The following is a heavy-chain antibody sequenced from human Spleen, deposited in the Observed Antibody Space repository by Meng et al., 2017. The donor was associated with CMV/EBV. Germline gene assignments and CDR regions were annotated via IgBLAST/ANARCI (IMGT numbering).Heavy chain of an antibody. CDR2: INVNNGNT. J-gene: IGHJ6*02. V-gene: IGHV1-18*04. CDR1: GYTFTAHY. D-gene: IGHD2-8*01. CDR3: ARVSGVKGGMDV. Sequence: ASVKVSCKASGYTFTAHYFHWVRQAPGQGLEWMGWINVNNGNTNYGQKVRGRVTMTKETYTYTAYMELRSLTSDDTAVYYCARVSGVKGGMDVWGQGTTVTVSS.